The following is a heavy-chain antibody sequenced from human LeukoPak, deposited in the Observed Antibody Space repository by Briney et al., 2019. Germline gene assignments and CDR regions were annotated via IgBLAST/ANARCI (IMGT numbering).Heavy chain of an antibody. J-gene: IGHJ4*02. V-gene: IGHV4-39*01. CDR3: ATIYRYSGLNYYFDY. D-gene: IGHD5-12*01. CDR2: IHYSGRT. Sequence: SETLSLTCTVSGRSISSDTYYWGWLRHPPGTDPEWVVSIHYSGRTYDNPVLKSRVTISVDTSNSQFSLKLSSLTAADTAVYYCATIYRYSGLNYYFDYWGQGTLVTVSS. CDR1: GRSISSDTYY.